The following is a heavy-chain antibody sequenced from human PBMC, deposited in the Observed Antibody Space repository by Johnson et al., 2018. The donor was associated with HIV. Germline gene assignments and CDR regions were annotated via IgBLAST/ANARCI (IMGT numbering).Heavy chain of an antibody. CDR2: TDNKGRNT. Sequence: VQLVESGGGLVQPGRSLKLSCAASGFTFSSYSMHWVRQAPGEGLEYVSGTDNKGRNTYYANSVKGRFTIFRDNSKNTLYLQMGSLRAEDMAVYYCARVGYQLHDAFDLWGQGTMVTVSS. D-gene: IGHD2-2*01. J-gene: IGHJ3*01. V-gene: IGHV3-64*01. CDR3: ARVGYQLHDAFDL. CDR1: GFTFSSYS.